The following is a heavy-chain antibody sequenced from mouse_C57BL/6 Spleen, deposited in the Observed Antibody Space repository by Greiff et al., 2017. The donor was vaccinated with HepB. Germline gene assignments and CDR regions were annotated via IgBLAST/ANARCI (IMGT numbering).Heavy chain of an antibody. CDR1: GFTFSDYG. Sequence: EVQRVESGGGLVKPGGSLKLPCAASGFTFSDYGMHWVRQAPEKGLEWVAYMSSGSSTIYYADTVKGRFTISRDNAKNTLFLQMTSLRSEDTAMYYCARSWDWYFDVWGTGTTVTVSS. J-gene: IGHJ1*03. D-gene: IGHD4-1*01. CDR2: MSSGSSTI. CDR3: ARSWDWYFDV. V-gene: IGHV5-17*01.